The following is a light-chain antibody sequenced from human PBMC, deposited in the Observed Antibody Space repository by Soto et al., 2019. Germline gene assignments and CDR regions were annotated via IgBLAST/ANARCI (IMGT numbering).Light chain of an antibody. CDR3: QSYGSSSNV. Sequence: NFMLTQPHSVSESPGKTVTISCTRSSGSIASNYVQWYQQRPGSAPTTVIYEDNERPSGVPDRFSGSIDRSSNSASLTISGLKTDDEADYYSQSYGSSSNVFGSGTKLTVL. CDR2: EDN. V-gene: IGLV6-57*04. CDR1: SGSIASNY. J-gene: IGLJ1*01.